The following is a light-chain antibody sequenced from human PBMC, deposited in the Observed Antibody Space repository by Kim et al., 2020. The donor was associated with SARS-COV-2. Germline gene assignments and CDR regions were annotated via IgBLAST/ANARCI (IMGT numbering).Light chain of an antibody. J-gene: IGLJ1*01. CDR1: NMGGDS. Sequence: SYELTQPPSVSVAPGQTARITCGGDNMGGDSVLWYQQKPGQSPVVVIYYDSDRPSGIPERFSGSKAATTATLTISRVEAGDEADYYCQVWDTDTDDYVFGAGTKVTVL. CDR3: QVWDTDTDDYV. CDR2: YDS. V-gene: IGLV3-21*01.